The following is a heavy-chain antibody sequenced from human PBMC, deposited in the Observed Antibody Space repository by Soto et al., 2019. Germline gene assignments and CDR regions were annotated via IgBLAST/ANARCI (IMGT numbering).Heavy chain of an antibody. V-gene: IGHV4-39*01. CDR3: AKHRTSVVNPDYFDV. CDR1: GDSISSSGYS. D-gene: IGHD2-21*01. J-gene: IGHJ4*02. Sequence: SETLSLTCTVTGDSISSSGYSWSWIRQPPGKGLEWIGSIYYSGSTYYNPSLRSRVTISVDTSKNQFSLKLNSVTAADTALYFWAKHRTSVVNPDYFDVWGPGSLVTVSS. CDR2: IYYSGST.